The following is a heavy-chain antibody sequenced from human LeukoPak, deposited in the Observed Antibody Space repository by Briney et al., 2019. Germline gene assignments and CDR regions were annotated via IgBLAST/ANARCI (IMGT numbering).Heavy chain of an antibody. Sequence: SETLSLTCTVSGVSISGINYYWTWIRQPAGTGLEWIVRIYTTGSSNYNPSLKSRVTISVDTSNNQFSLKLSSVTAADTAVYYCARVSPSGVWDVWGQGTTVTVSS. CDR3: ARVSPSGVWDV. V-gene: IGHV4-61*02. CDR1: GVSISGINYY. J-gene: IGHJ6*02. D-gene: IGHD3-10*01. CDR2: IYTTGSS.